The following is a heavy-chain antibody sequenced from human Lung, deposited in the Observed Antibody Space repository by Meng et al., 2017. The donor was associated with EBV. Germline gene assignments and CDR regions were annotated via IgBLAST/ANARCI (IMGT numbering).Heavy chain of an antibody. D-gene: IGHD4-17*01. V-gene: IGHV3-53*01. CDR3: ARDGDYIPFEN. CDR1: GFTVSTNY. J-gene: IGHJ4*02. CDR2: IYSGGST. Sequence: RRGGAGGGLIPPGGSLRPSCAAAGFTVSTNYMTWVRQAPGKGLEWLSVIYSGGSTQYAESVKGRFTISKDNSKNTLYLQMNNLRAEDTAVYYCARDGDYIPFENWGQGTLVTVSS.